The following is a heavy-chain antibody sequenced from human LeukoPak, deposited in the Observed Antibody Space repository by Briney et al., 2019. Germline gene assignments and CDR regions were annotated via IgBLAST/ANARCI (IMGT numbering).Heavy chain of an antibody. V-gene: IGHV3-43*02. CDR2: ISGDGGST. D-gene: IGHD5-18*01. CDR1: GFTSDDYA. J-gene: IGHJ1*01. CDR3: ANDIGACSYVADF. Sequence: GGSLRLSCAASGFTSDDYAMHWVRQAPGKGLEWVSLISGDGGSTYYADSVKGRFTISRDNSKNSLYLQMNSLRTEDTAFYYCANDIGACSYVADFWGQGTLVTVSS.